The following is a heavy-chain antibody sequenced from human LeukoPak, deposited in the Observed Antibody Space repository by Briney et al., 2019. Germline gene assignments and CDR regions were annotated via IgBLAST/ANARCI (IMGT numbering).Heavy chain of an antibody. V-gene: IGHV1-18*01. D-gene: IGHD3-10*01. CDR1: GYTFTSYG. CDR2: ISAYNGNT. J-gene: IGHJ6*02. Sequence: ASVNVSCKASGYTFTSYGISWVRQAPGQGLEWMGWISAYNGNTNYAQKLQGRVTMTTDTSTSTAYMELRSLRSDDTAVYYCARGSGIRHYYYYGMDVWGQGTTVTVSS. CDR3: ARGSGIRHYYYYGMDV.